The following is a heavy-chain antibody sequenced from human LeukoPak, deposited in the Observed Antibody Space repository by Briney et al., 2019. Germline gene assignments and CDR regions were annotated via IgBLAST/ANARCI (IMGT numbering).Heavy chain of an antibody. CDR2: IYYSGST. Sequence: SETLSLTCTVSGGSISSGGYYWSWIRQHPGKGLEWIGYIYYSGSTYYNPSLKSRVTISVDTSKNRFSLKLSSVTAADTAVYYCARVRWDYGGNSVGFDYWGQGTLVTVSS. CDR3: ARVRWDYGGNSVGFDY. D-gene: IGHD4-23*01. J-gene: IGHJ4*02. V-gene: IGHV4-31*03. CDR1: GGSISSGGYY.